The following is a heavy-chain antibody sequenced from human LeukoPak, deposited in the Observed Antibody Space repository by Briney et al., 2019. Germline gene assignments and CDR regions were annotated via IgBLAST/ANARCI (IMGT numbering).Heavy chain of an antibody. CDR3: ARRNSVYDLSPTDY. CDR2: LFPIESGT. J-gene: IGHJ4*02. CDR1: RYRFTSYS. D-gene: IGHD5/OR15-5a*01. Sequence: GLSLTFSSTVSRYRFTSYSIGCVRQMNGQGLGWFGSLFPIESGTRHATSFQGQVPISAASSITSAYLQWSSLNASDRARYCCARRNSVYDLSPTDYWGQGNLVTVFS. V-gene: IGHV5-51*01.